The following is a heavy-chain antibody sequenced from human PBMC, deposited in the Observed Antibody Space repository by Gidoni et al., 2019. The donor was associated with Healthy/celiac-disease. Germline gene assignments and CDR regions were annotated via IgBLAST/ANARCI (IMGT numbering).Heavy chain of an antibody. Sequence: QLQLQESGPGLVKPSETLSLTCTVSGGSISSMSYYWGWLRQPPGKGLEWIGSIYYCGSTYSTPSFKSRVTISVDTSKNQFSLKLSSVTAADTAVYYCARHVILGQAAVAGTFDPWGQGTLVTVSS. V-gene: IGHV4-39*01. CDR3: ARHVILGQAAVAGTFDP. CDR1: GGSISSMSYY. D-gene: IGHD6-19*01. J-gene: IGHJ5*02. CDR2: IYYCGST.